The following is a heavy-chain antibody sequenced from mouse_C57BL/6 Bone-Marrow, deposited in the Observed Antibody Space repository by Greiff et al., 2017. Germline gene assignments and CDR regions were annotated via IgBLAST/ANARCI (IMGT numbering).Heavy chain of an antibody. J-gene: IGHJ3*01. V-gene: IGHV1-69*01. Sequence: QVQLQQPGAELVMPGASVKLSCKASGYTFTSYWMHWVKQRPGQGLEWIGEIDPSDSYTNYNQKFKGKSTLTVDKSSSTAYMQLSSLTSEDAAVYYCARLLYGNYLAGFAYWGQGTLVTVSA. CDR1: GYTFTSYW. CDR2: IDPSDSYT. CDR3: ARLLYGNYLAGFAY. D-gene: IGHD2-1*01.